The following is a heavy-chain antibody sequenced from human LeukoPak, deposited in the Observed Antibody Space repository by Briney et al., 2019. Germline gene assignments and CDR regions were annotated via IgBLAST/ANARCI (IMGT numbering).Heavy chain of an antibody. V-gene: IGHV3-74*01. D-gene: IGHD3-10*01. CDR1: GFTFSSYW. J-gene: IGHJ5*02. Sequence: GGSLRLSCAASGFTFSSYWMHWVRQTPGKGLVWVSRINSDGINTDYADSVKGRFTISRDNAKNTLYLQMNSLRDEDTAVYYCARESGYHGSGFDPWGQGTLVTVSS. CDR3: ARESGYHGSGFDP. CDR2: INSDGINT.